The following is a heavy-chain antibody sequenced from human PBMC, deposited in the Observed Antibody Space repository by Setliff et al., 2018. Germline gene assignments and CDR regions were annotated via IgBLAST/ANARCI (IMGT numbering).Heavy chain of an antibody. Sequence: PSETLSLTCTVSGDSISNYYWIHQTAGKGLEWIGSIYAGEATYYNPSLESRVVISVDSSKKRFSLKVSSVTAADTAVYYCARAIVVVPPNALKVYFDHWGPGVQVTVSS. CDR3: ARAIVVVPPNALKVYFDH. CDR1: GDSISNYY. J-gene: IGHJ4*02. CDR2: IYAGEAT. V-gene: IGHV4-4*07. D-gene: IGHD2-2*01.